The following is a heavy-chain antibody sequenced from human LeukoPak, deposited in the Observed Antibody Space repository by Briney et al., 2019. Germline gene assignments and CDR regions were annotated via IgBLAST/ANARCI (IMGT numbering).Heavy chain of an antibody. J-gene: IGHJ3*02. V-gene: IGHV4-34*01. CDR2: INHSGST. Sequence: KPSETLSLTCAVYGGSFSGYYWSWIRQPPGKGLEWIGEINHSGSTNYNPSLKSRVTISVDTSKNQFSLNLTSVTAADAAVYYCARVLFTEEDAFDIWGQGTMVTVSS. CDR3: ARVLFTEEDAFDI. CDR1: GGSFSGYY.